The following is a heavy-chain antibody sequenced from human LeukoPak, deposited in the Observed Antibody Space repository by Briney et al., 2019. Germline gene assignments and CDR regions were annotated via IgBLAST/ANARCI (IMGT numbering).Heavy chain of an antibody. CDR1: GFTFSSYS. Sequence: GGSLRLSCAASGFTFSSYSMNWVRQAPGKGLEWVSYISSSSSTIYYADSVKGRFTISRDNAKNSLYLQMNSLRAEDTAVYYCAREDDSSGYYYYFDYWGQGTLVTVSS. V-gene: IGHV3-48*01. CDR2: ISSSSSTI. CDR3: AREDDSSGYYYYFDY. D-gene: IGHD3-22*01. J-gene: IGHJ4*02.